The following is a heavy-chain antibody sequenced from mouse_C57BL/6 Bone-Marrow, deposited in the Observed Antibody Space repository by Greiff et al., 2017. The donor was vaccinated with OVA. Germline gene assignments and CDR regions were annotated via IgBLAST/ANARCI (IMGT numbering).Heavy chain of an antibody. Sequence: EVKLQESGAELVRPGASVKLSCTASGFNIKDDYMHWVKQRPEQGLEWIGWIDPENGDTEYASKFQGKATITADTSSNTAYLQLSSLTSEDTAVYYCTTTGGAWFAYWGQGTLVTVSA. CDR1: GFNIKDDY. CDR2: IDPENGDT. J-gene: IGHJ3*01. D-gene: IGHD4-1*01. CDR3: TTTGGAWFAY. V-gene: IGHV14-4*01.